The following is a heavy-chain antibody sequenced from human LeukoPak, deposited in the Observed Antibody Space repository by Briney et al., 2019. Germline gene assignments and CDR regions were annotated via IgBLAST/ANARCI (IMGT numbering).Heavy chain of an antibody. J-gene: IGHJ4*02. CDR2: IIPIFGTA. V-gene: IGHV1-69*05. Sequence: SVKVSCKASGGTFSSYAISWVRQAPGQGLEWMGRIIPIFGTANYAQKFQSRVTITTDESTSTAYMELSSLRSEDTAVYYCARDLSGYSYGYGLDYWGQGTLVTVSS. CDR3: ARDLSGYSYGYGLDY. D-gene: IGHD5-18*01. CDR1: GGTFSSYA.